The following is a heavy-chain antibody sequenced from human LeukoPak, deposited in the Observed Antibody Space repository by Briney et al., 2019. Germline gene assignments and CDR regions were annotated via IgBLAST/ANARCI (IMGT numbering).Heavy chain of an antibody. CDR3: AREEGFIDY. V-gene: IGHV4-31*03. J-gene: IGHJ4*02. CDR1: GGSISSGGYY. Sequence: SETLSLTCTVSGGSISSGGYYWSWTRQHPGKGLEWIGYIYYSGSTYYNPSPESRVTISVATSKNQFSLKLSSVTAADTAVYYCAREEGFIDYWGQGTLVTVSS. CDR2: IYYSGST.